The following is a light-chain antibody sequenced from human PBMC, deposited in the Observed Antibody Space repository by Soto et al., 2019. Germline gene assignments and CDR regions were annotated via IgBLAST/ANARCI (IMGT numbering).Light chain of an antibody. Sequence: EIVLTQSPSTLPLSPGERATLSFRASQSVSSNLAWYQQKPGQAPRLLIYGASTRATGIPARFSGRGSGTDFTLTISRLEPEDFAVYFCQQHGTSPRTFGQGTKVDIK. CDR2: GAS. CDR1: QSVSSN. V-gene: IGKV3-20*01. J-gene: IGKJ1*01. CDR3: QQHGTSPRT.